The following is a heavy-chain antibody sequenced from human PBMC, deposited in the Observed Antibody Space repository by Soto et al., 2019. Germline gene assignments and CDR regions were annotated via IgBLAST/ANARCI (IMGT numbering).Heavy chain of an antibody. J-gene: IGHJ6*02. D-gene: IGHD2-21*02. CDR1: GGSFSGFY. CDR3: ARADRTLVTSYGLDV. V-gene: IGHV4-34*01. Sequence: SETLSLTCAVSGGSFSGFYWTWIRQPPGEGLEWIGEINHSGTINFNPSLRCRLTISLDSSKKHFSLKLTSLTAADAAVYYCARADRTLVTSYGLDVWGQGTTVTVSS. CDR2: INHSGTI.